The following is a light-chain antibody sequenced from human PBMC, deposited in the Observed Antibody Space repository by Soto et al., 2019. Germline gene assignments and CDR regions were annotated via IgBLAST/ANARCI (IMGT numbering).Light chain of an antibody. CDR1: ISDVGSSGP. Sequence: QSVLTQPASVSGSPGQSITISCSGSISDVGSSGPVSWYQHHPGQVPKLIIYEGSRRPSGVSSRFSGSKTGNTASLTITGLQAEDEATYYRCSYVGARTYVFGTGTKVTVL. V-gene: IGLV2-23*01. CDR2: EGS. CDR3: CSYVGARTYV. J-gene: IGLJ1*01.